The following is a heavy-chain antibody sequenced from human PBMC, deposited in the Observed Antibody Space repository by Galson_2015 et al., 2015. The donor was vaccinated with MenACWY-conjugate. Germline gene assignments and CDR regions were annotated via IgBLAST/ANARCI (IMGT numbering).Heavy chain of an antibody. CDR1: GFSLSSHGVG. J-gene: IGHJ4*02. D-gene: IGHD6-19*01. Sequence: PALVKPTQTLTLTCTFSGFSLSSHGVGVGWIRQPPGKALEWLALVYWNDDKRYSPSLKSRLTITKDTSKNQVVLTMTNMDPVDTATYDCAHRSGYSGGSYAGSVDYWGQGSLLSVSS. CDR2: VYWNDDK. CDR3: AHRSGYSGGSYAGSVDY. V-gene: IGHV2-5*01.